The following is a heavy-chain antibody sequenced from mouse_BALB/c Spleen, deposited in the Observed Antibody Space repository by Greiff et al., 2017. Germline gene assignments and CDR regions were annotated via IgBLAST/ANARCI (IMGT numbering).Heavy chain of an antibody. D-gene: IGHD2-4*01. J-gene: IGHJ3*01. V-gene: IGHV5-17*02. CDR2: ISSGSSTI. CDR3: ARSGGLRAWFAY. CDR1: GFTFSSFG. Sequence: EVKLVESGGGLVQPGGSRKLSCAASGFTFSSFGMHWVRQAPEKGLEWVAYISSGSSTIYYADTVKGRFTISRDNPKNTLFLQMTSLRSEDTAMYYCARSGGLRAWFAYWGQGTLVTVSA.